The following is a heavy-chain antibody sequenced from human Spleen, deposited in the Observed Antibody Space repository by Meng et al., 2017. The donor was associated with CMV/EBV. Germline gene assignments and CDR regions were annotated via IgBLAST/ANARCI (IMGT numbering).Heavy chain of an antibody. V-gene: IGHV3-48*03. CDR3: ARDYSSSWYPYYYGMDV. D-gene: IGHD6-13*01. Sequence: GESLKISCAASGFTFSSYEMNWVRQAPGKGLEWVSYISSSGSTIYYADSVKGRFTISRDNAKNSLYLQMNSLSAEDTAVYYCARDYSSSWYPYYYGMDVWGQGTTVTVSS. CDR2: ISSSGSTI. J-gene: IGHJ6*02. CDR1: GFTFSSYE.